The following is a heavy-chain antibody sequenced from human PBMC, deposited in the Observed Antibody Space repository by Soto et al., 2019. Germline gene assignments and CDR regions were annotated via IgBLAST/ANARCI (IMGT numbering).Heavy chain of an antibody. CDR3: ARTDYYGSSGYYYSTYYFDY. V-gene: IGHV1-69*13. J-gene: IGHJ4*02. CDR2: IIPIFGTA. Sequence: SLKVSCKASGGTFSSYAISWVRQAPGQGLEWMGGIIPIFGTANYAQKFQGRVTITADESTSTAYMELSSLRSEDTAVYYCARTDYYGSSGYYYSTYYFDYWGKGPLVTVSS. D-gene: IGHD3-22*01. CDR1: GGTFSSYA.